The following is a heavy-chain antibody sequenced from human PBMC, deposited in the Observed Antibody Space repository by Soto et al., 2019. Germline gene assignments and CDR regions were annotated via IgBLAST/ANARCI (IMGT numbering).Heavy chain of an antibody. J-gene: IGHJ4*02. CDR1: GFKFSSYG. CDR2: IWYDGSSE. Sequence: QVQLVESGGGVVQPGRSLRLSCAAYGFKFSSYGMHWVRQAPGKGLEWVAIIWYDGSSEYYADSVKGRFTISRDNSKNIVYLKMNNLRVEDTGVYYCAREGVPSFLTPSELALGGRGPLVSVSS. V-gene: IGHV3-33*01. D-gene: IGHD1-7*01. CDR3: AREGVPSFLTPSELAL.